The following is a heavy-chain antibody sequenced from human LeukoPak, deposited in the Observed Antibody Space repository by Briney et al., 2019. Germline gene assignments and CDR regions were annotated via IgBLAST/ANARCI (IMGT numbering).Heavy chain of an antibody. CDR2: ISSSSSTI. CDR3: AKDRGGIAAATLGIVDY. Sequence: GGSLRLSCAASGFTFSSYSMNWVRQAPGKGLEWVSYISSSSSTIYYADSVKGRFTISRDNAKNSLYLQMNSLRAEDTAVYYCAKDRGGIAAATLGIVDYWGQGTLVTVSS. J-gene: IGHJ4*02. CDR1: GFTFSSYS. V-gene: IGHV3-48*04. D-gene: IGHD6-13*01.